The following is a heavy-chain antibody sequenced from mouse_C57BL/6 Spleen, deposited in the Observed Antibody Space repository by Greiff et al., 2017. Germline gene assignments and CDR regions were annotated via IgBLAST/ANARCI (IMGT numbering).Heavy chain of an antibody. CDR3: ARGCVAKWGVDY. CDR1: GFTFSDYY. D-gene: IGHD1-1*01. CDR2: INYDGSST. V-gene: IGHV5-16*01. Sequence: EVMLLESEGGLVQPGSSMKLSCTASGFTFSDYYMAWVRQVPEKGLEWVANINYDGSSTYYLHSLKSRFIISGDNAENILYLQMCSLKSEDTATYYCARGCVAKWGVDYWGQGTLVTVSA. J-gene: IGHJ3*01.